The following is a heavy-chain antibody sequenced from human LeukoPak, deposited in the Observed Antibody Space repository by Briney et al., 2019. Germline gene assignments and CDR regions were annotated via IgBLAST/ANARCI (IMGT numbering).Heavy chain of an antibody. CDR2: IYYTGST. D-gene: IGHD1-1*01. CDR3: ARGRVSSSTWYSTYYYYFYMDV. V-gene: IGHV4-59*01. Sequence: PSETLSLTCTVSGDSISNYYWTWIRQPPGKGLEWIGYIYYTGSTNFNPSLNGRVSISRDTTKNLFSLRLRSVTAADTAVYFCARGRVSSSTWYSTYYYYFYMDVWGKGTTVTVSS. CDR1: GDSISNYY. J-gene: IGHJ6*03.